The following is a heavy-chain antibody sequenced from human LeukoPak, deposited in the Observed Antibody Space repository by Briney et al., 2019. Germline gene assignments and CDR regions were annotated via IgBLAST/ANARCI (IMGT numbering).Heavy chain of an antibody. V-gene: IGHV3-11*01. D-gene: IGHD6-13*01. CDR1: GFTFSDYY. CDR2: ISSSGSTI. J-gene: IGHJ4*02. Sequence: GGSLRLSCAASGFTFSDYYMSWLRQAPGKGLEGVSYISSSGSTIYYADSVKGRFTISRDNAKNSLYLQMNSLRAEDTAVYYCARDWEPRIAAAGTDYWGQGTLVTVSS. CDR3: ARDWEPRIAAAGTDY.